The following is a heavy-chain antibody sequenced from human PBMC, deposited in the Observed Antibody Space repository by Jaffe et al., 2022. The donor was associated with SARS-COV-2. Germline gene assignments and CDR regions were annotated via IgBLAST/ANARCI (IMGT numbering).Heavy chain of an antibody. V-gene: IGHV3-23*01. D-gene: IGHD2-21*01. Sequence: EVQLLESGGGLVQPGGSLRLSCVASGFTFNNYAMSWVRQAPGQGLEWVSAISGTGDFTYYADSVKGRFTISRDTFKNTLYLQMSSLGAGDTAVYYCARFSRSVVVISPLPHWGQGTLVTVSS. CDR1: GFTFNNYA. CDR3: ARFSRSVVVISPLPH. CDR2: ISGTGDFT. J-gene: IGHJ4*02.